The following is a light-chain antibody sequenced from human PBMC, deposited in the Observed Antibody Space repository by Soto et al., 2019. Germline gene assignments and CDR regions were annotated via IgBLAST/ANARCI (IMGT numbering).Light chain of an antibody. J-gene: IGKJ5*01. CDR2: EAS. V-gene: IGKV1-5*03. CDR3: RNYSVYPIA. CDR1: PNIDRW. Sequence: DIQMTQSPSTLSASVGDRVTITCRASPNIDRWLAWYQQKPGRAPHLLIYEASTLANGVPSRFSGGGFGTEFTLTISSPQPGDFVSFNFRNYSVYPIAFGQGTR.